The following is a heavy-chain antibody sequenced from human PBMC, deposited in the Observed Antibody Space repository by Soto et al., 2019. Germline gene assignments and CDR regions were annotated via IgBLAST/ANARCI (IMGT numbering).Heavy chain of an antibody. Sequence: GESLKISCEGSGFSFSKYKIGWVRQMPGKGLEWMGIIYPGDSDTRYSPSFQGQVTISADKSISTAYLQWSSLKASDTAMYYWARGVPGWNYDIYDYGGQGPLVTVSS. J-gene: IGHJ4*02. D-gene: IGHD1-7*01. CDR1: GFSFSKYK. CDR3: ARGVPGWNYDIYDY. V-gene: IGHV5-51*01. CDR2: IYPGDSDT.